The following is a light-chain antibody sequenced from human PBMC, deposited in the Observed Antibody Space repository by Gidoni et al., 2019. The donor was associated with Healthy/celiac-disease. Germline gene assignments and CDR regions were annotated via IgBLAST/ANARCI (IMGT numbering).Light chain of an antibody. J-gene: IGLJ3*02. Sequence: SYVLTKPPSVSGAPGKTARITCGGNNIGSKSVHWYQQKPGQAPVLVIYYDSDRPSGIPERFSGSNSGNTATLTISRVEAGDEADYYCQVWDSSSDHPVFGGGTKLTVL. V-gene: IGLV3-21*04. CDR2: YDS. CDR3: QVWDSSSDHPV. CDR1: NIGSKS.